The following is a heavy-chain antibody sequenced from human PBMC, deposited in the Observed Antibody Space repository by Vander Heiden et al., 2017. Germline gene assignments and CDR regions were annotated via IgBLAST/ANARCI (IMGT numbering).Heavy chain of an antibody. CDR1: GLAFRSSA. CDR3: AKDFGDNGFYYGLDV. V-gene: IGHV3-23*01. D-gene: IGHD1-20*01. CDR2: ISGSGSNT. J-gene: IGHJ6*02. Sequence: VQLLGSGGGVVQPGGSLRLSCAASGLAFRSSAMNWVRQAPGKGLEWVSVISGSGSNTYYADSVKGRFTISRDNSKNTLYLQMSSLRAEDTAVYYCAKDFGDNGFYYGLDVWGQGTTVTVSS.